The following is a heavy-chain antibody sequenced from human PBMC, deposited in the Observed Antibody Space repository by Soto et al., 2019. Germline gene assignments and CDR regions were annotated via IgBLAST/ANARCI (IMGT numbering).Heavy chain of an antibody. D-gene: IGHD3-10*01. V-gene: IGHV4-4*02. CDR2: IYHSGST. CDR3: ARVTLWFGESTNWFDP. CDR1: SGSISSSNW. Sequence: SSETLSLTCAVSSGSISSSNWWSWVRQPPGKGLEWIGEIYHSGSTNYNPSLKSRVTISVDKSKNQFSLKLSSVTAADTAVYYCARVTLWFGESTNWFDPWGQGTLVTVSS. J-gene: IGHJ5*02.